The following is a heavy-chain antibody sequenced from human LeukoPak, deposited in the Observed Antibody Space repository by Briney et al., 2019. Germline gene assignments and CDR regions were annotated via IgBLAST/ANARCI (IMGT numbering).Heavy chain of an antibody. D-gene: IGHD2-21*02. CDR2: INWNSGSI. CDR3: AKDSAVVTANRPGAFDI. Sequence: PGGSLRLSCATSGFTFDDYAMHWVRQAPGKGLEWVSGINWNSGSIGYADSVKGRFTISRDNAKNSLYLQMNSLRAEDTAVYYCAKDSAVVTANRPGAFDIWGQGTMVTVSS. V-gene: IGHV3-9*01. J-gene: IGHJ3*02. CDR1: GFTFDDYA.